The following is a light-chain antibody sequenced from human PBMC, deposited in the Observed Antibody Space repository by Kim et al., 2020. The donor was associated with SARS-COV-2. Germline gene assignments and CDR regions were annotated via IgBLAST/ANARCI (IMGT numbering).Light chain of an antibody. V-gene: IGKV1-5*03. CDR3: KKNSNYSPHT. CDR1: QSISSW. Sequence: DIQMTQSPSTLSASVGDRVTITCRASQSISSWLAWYQQKPGKAPKLLIYKASNLESGVPSRFSGSGSGTEFTLTISSLQPDDFATYYCKKNSNYSPHTFGGGTRVDIK. CDR2: KAS. J-gene: IGKJ4*01.